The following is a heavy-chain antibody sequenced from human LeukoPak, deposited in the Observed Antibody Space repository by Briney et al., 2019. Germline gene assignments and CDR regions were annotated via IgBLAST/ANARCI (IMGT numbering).Heavy chain of an antibody. D-gene: IGHD5-12*01. Sequence: SGTLSLTCTVSGGSISSGGYYWGWIRQPPGKGLEWIGYIYHSGSTYYNPSLKSRVTISVDRSKNQFSLKLSSVTAADTAVYYCAREMAMAGMSGYNNWFDPWGQGTLVTVSS. CDR1: GGSISSGGYY. CDR3: AREMAMAGMSGYNNWFDP. V-gene: IGHV4-30-2*01. J-gene: IGHJ5*02. CDR2: IYHSGST.